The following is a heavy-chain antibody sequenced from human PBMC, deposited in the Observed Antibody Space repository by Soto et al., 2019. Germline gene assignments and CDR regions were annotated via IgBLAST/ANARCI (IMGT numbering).Heavy chain of an antibody. Sequence: QVQLVQSGAEVKKPGASVKVSCKASGYTFTSYDIDWVRQAPGQGLEWMGWMNPSSGNTGYAPRFQGRFMMTRNTSTNAAYMELSSLSSDDPAVYYCARGVHLSSGFDFWGQGTPVTVSS. CDR1: GYTFTSYD. D-gene: IGHD6-19*01. CDR3: ARGVHLSSGFDF. CDR2: MNPSSGNT. V-gene: IGHV1-8*01. J-gene: IGHJ4*02.